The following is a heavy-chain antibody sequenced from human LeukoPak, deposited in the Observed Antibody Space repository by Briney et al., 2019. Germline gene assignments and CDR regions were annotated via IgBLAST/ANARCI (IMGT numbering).Heavy chain of an antibody. V-gene: IGHV4-59*01. CDR1: GGSISSYY. Sequence: TSSETLSLTCTISGGSISSYYWSWIRQPPGKGLEWIGYIYYSGSTNYNPSLKSRVTISVDTSKNQFSLKLSSVTAADTAVYYCARDGRYGDYLDYWGQGTLVTVSS. D-gene: IGHD4-17*01. CDR3: ARDGRYGDYLDY. CDR2: IYYSGST. J-gene: IGHJ4*02.